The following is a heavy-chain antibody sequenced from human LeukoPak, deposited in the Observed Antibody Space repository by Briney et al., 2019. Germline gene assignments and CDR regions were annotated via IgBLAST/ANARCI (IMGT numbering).Heavy chain of an antibody. Sequence: GGSLKLSCTASGFTFSVSWMHWVRQVPGKGLVWVSVIKSDGSGTAYADSVKGRFTISRDDAKNTVYLQMNSLRADDTAMYYCAKDYFGSIDYWGQGTLVTVSS. V-gene: IGHV3-74*01. CDR1: GFTFSVSW. CDR2: IKSDGSGT. D-gene: IGHD2/OR15-2a*01. J-gene: IGHJ4*02. CDR3: AKDYFGSIDY.